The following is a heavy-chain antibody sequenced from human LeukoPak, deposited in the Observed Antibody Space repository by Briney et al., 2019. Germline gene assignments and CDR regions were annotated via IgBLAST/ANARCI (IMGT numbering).Heavy chain of an antibody. CDR3: ARHVRRKQLVRQVDY. CDR2: IYYSGST. CDR1: GGSISSSSYY. V-gene: IGHV4-39*01. D-gene: IGHD6-13*01. Sequence: PSETLSLTCTVSGGSISSSSYYWGWIRQPPGKGLEWIGSIYYSGSTYYNPSLKSRVTISVDTSKNQFSLKLSSVTAADTAVYYCARHVRRKQLVRQVDYWGQGTLVTVSS. J-gene: IGHJ4*02.